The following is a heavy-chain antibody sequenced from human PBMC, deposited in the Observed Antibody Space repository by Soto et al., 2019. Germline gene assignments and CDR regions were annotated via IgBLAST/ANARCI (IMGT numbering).Heavy chain of an antibody. CDR1: GFTFSSYA. CDR3: AKYAVAFDY. V-gene: IGHV3-30-3*01. J-gene: IGHJ4*02. D-gene: IGHD6-19*01. Sequence: PGGSLRLSCAASGFTFSSYAMHWVRQAPGKGLEWVAIISYDGSNKYYADSVRGRFTISRDNSKNTLDLQMNSLRAEDTAIYYCAKYAVAFDYWGQGTQVTVSS. CDR2: ISYDGSNK.